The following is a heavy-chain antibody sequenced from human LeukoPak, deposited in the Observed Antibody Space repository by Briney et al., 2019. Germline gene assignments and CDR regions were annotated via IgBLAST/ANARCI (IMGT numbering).Heavy chain of an antibody. J-gene: IGHJ5*02. Sequence: SETLSLTCAVYGGSFSGYYWSWIRQPPGKGLEWIGEINHSGSTNYNPSLKSRVTISVDTSKNQFSLKLSSVTAADTAVYYCARGNYYDSTWGQGTLVTASS. V-gene: IGHV4-34*01. CDR1: GGSFSGYY. D-gene: IGHD3-22*01. CDR2: INHSGST. CDR3: ARGNYYDST.